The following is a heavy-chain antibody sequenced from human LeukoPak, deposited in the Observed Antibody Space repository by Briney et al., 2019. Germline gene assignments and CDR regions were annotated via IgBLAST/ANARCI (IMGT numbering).Heavy chain of an antibody. CDR1: GYTFTGYY. D-gene: IGHD6-6*01. Sequence: ASVKVPCKASGYTFTGYYMHWVRQAPGQGREWMGLINPNSDGTNYAQKLQGRVTMTRDTSISTAYMELSRLRSDDTAVYYCARGVAASGYWGQGTLVTVSS. CDR2: INPNSDGT. CDR3: ARGVAASGY. J-gene: IGHJ4*02. V-gene: IGHV1-2*02.